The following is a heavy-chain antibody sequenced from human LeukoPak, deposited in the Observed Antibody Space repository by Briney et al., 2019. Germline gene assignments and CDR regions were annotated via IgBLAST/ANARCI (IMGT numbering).Heavy chain of an antibody. CDR3: AKGVDYCSGGSCPADY. D-gene: IGHD2-15*01. CDR2: ISYDGNNK. Sequence: GGSLRVSCAASGFTFSNYGIHWVRQAPGKGLEWVAVISYDGNNKYYADSVKGRFTISRDNSKNTLFLQMNSLRAEDTAVYYCAKGVDYCSGGSCPADYWGPGTLVTVSS. V-gene: IGHV3-30*18. CDR1: GFTFSNYG. J-gene: IGHJ4*02.